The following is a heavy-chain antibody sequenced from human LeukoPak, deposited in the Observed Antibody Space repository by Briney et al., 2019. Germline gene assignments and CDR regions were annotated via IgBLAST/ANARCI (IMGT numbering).Heavy chain of an antibody. Sequence: GGSLRLSCAASGFTFSSYWMSWVRQAPGKGLEWVANIKEDGSEKYYVDSVKGRFTISRDNSKNTLYLQMNSLRAEDTAVYYCAKDPTHVDTAMGDYWGQGTLVTVSS. D-gene: IGHD5-18*01. V-gene: IGHV3-7*03. J-gene: IGHJ4*02. CDR1: GFTFSSYW. CDR3: AKDPTHVDTAMGDY. CDR2: IKEDGSEK.